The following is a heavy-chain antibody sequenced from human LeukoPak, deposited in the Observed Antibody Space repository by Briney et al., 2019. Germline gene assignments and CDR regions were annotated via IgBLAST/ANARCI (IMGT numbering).Heavy chain of an antibody. Sequence: SETLSLTCTVSGGSTSSHYWSWIRQPPGKGLERIGYIYYSGSANYNPSLQSRVTISIDTSQNQFSLKLTSVTAADTAVYYSARGQRGWFEELWGKNYYHIDVWGKGTTVTVSS. J-gene: IGHJ6*03. CDR1: GGSTSSHY. V-gene: IGHV4-59*11. D-gene: IGHD3-10*01. CDR3: ARGQRGWFEELWGKNYYHIDV. CDR2: IYYSGSA.